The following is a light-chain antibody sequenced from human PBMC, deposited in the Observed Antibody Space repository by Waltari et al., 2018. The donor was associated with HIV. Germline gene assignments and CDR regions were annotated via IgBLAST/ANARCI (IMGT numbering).Light chain of an antibody. CDR3: ASWDDSLNGPV. Sequence: QSVLTQPPSASGTPELRVTISCSGSTSNIGRNTVSWFQQFPGTAPKVLIYGKNQRPSGVPDRFSGSKSGTSASLAISGLQSEDEADYYCASWDDSLNGPVFGGGTKLTVV. J-gene: IGLJ2*01. CDR2: GKN. V-gene: IGLV1-44*01. CDR1: TSNIGRNT.